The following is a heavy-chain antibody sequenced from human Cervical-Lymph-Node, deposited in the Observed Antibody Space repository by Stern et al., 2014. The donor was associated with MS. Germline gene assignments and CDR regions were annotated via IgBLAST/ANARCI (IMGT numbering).Heavy chain of an antibody. J-gene: IGHJ6*02. CDR2: NNPRGGRT. D-gene: IGHD2-15*01. Sequence: QMKLVQSGTEVKKPGASVKVSCKASGYTLTIYYIHWVRQAPGQGLEWMGVNNPRGGRTTYAQKFQGRVTMTRDTSTSTAYMELSSLRSDDTAVYYCASGGEVDGGDVWGQGTTVTVFS. CDR1: GYTLTIYY. V-gene: IGHV1-46*01. CDR3: ASGGEVDGGDV.